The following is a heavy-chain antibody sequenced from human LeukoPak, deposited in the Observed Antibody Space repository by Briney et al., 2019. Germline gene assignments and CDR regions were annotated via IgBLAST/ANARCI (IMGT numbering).Heavy chain of an antibody. Sequence: TLSLTCTVSGGSISSYYWSWIRQPPGKALEWLALIYWDDDKRYSPSLKSRLTITKDTSKNQVVLTMTNMDPVDTATYYCAHSGYWNYWYFDYWGQGTLVTVSS. D-gene: IGHD1-7*01. J-gene: IGHJ4*02. CDR1: GGSISSYYW. CDR3: AHSGYWNYWYFDY. CDR2: IYWDDDK. V-gene: IGHV2-5*08.